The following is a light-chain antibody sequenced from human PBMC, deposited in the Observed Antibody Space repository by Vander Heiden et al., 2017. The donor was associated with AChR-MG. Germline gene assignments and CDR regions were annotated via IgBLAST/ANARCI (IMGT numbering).Light chain of an antibody. J-gene: IGLJ2*01. CDR2: SNA. V-gene: IGLV1-47*02. CDR3: AAWDDSLTGVV. Sequence: QSVLTQPPSAYGTPGRIITISCSGSSANIGNNYVYWYQQHPGPAPQLLIYSNAQRPSGVPDRFSGSKSGTSASLAISGLQSEDEADYYCAAWDDSLTGVVLGGGTKLTVL. CDR1: SANIGNNY.